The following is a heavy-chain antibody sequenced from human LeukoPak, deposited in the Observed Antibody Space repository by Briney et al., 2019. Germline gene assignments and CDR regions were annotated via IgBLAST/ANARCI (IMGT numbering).Heavy chain of an antibody. D-gene: IGHD3-22*01. CDR3: ARHAPTYYYDSHGLSDAFDI. J-gene: IGHJ3*02. CDR2: IYYSGLT. V-gene: IGHV4-39*01. Sequence: SETLSLTCTVSGGSISRSSYYWGWIRQPPGKGLEWIGSIYYSGLTYDNPSLKNRVTISVDTSKNQFSLKLSSVTAADTAVYYCARHAPTYYYDSHGLSDAFDIWGRGTMITVSS. CDR1: GGSISRSSYY.